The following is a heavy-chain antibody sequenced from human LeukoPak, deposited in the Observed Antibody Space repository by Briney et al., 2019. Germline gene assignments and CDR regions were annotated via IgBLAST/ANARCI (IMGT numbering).Heavy chain of an antibody. V-gene: IGHV1-18*01. CDR1: GYTFTTYV. J-gene: IGHJ3*02. CDR3: ARVPFYDGSVPEAFDI. D-gene: IGHD3-22*01. CDR2: ISAYNGNT. Sequence: GASVKVSCKASGYTFTTYVISGGRQAPGQGLEGLGGISAYNGNTNYAQKLQGRVTMTTDTSTSTAYMELRSLRSDDTAVYYCARVPFYDGSVPEAFDIWGQGTMVTVSS.